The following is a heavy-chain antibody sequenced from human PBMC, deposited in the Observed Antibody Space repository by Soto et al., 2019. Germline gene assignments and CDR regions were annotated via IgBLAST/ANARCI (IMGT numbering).Heavy chain of an antibody. V-gene: IGHV3-74*01. J-gene: IGHJ4*02. D-gene: IGHD6-6*01. Sequence: GGSLRLSCAASGFTFSSYWMHWVRQAPGKGLVWVSRINPDGSSTSYADSVKGRFTVSRDNAKNTLYLQMNSLRAEDTAVYYCERVSVSSYHFDYWGQGTLVTVSS. CDR3: ERVSVSSYHFDY. CDR2: INPDGSST. CDR1: GFTFSSYW.